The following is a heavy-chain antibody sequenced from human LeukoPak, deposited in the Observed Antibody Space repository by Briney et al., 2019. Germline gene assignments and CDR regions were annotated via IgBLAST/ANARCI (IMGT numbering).Heavy chain of an antibody. CDR3: AKQQWLDSPYYFEY. J-gene: IGHJ4*02. V-gene: IGHV3-23*01. CDR1: GFTFSSYT. CDR2: IRGRGGST. D-gene: IGHD6-19*01. Sequence: PGGSLRLSCAAPGFTFSSYTMSRVRQAPGKGLEWVSAIRGRGGSTYYADSVKGRFTISRDNSKNTLYLQMNSLRGEDMAVYYCAKQQWLDSPYYFEYGGEGTVVSVSS.